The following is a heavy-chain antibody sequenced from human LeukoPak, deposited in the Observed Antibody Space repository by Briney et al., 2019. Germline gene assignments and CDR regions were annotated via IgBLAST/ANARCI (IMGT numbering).Heavy chain of an antibody. Sequence: PGGSLRLSCAASGFSLSTYWVTWVRQAPGTGLEWVANINPGGTETYYVEPMKGRFTISRDNAKNLVYLQMNSLRAEDSAVYHCGRFGYVAGVDLWGQGTLVTVSS. V-gene: IGHV3-7*01. D-gene: IGHD6-19*01. CDR1: GFSLSTYW. CDR3: GRFGYVAGVDL. CDR2: INPGGTET. J-gene: IGHJ4*02.